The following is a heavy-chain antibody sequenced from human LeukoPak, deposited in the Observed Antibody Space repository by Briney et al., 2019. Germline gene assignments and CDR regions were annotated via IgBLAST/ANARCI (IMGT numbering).Heavy chain of an antibody. J-gene: IGHJ4*02. V-gene: IGHV3-21*01. D-gene: IGHD5-12*01. Sequence: PGGSLRLSCAASGFTFSSYSMNWVCQAPGKGLEWVSSISSSSSYIYYADSVKGRFTISRDNAKNSLYLQMNSLRAEDTAVYYCASLVQSGYEIDYWGQGTLVTVSS. CDR2: ISSSSSYI. CDR1: GFTFSSYS. CDR3: ASLVQSGYEIDY.